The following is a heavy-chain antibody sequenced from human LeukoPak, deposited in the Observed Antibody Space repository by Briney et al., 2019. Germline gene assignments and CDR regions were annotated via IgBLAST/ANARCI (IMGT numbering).Heavy chain of an antibody. CDR1: GGSINSHY. CDR2: IYYSGST. V-gene: IGHV4-59*11. CDR3: ARARDYYDTSAYYYYIDY. J-gene: IGHJ4*02. D-gene: IGHD3-22*01. Sequence: SETLSLTCTVSGGSINSHYWSWIRQPPGKGLEWIGYIYYSGSTNYNPSLKSRVTISVDTSKNQFSLKLSSVTAADTAVYYCARARDYYDTSAYYYYIDYWGQGTLVTVSS.